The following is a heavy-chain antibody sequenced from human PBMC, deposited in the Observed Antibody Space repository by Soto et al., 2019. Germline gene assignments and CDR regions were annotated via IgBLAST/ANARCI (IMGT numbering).Heavy chain of an antibody. Sequence: SVKVSCKASGGTFSSYAISWVRQAPGQGLEWMGGIIPIFGTANCAQKFQGRVTITADESTSTAYMELSSLRSEDTAVYYCARDWAVGLRLGELSLSYYYYGMDVWGQGTTVTVSS. CDR1: GGTFSSYA. V-gene: IGHV1-69*13. J-gene: IGHJ6*02. CDR3: ARDWAVGLRLGELSLSYYYYGMDV. CDR2: IIPIFGTA. D-gene: IGHD3-16*02.